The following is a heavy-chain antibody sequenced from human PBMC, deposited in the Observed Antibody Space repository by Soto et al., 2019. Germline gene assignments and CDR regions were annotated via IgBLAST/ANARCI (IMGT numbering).Heavy chain of an antibody. Sequence: GGSLRLSCAASGFTFSSYAMHWVRQAPGKGLEWVAVISYDGSNKYYADSVKGRFTISRDNSKNTLYLQMNSLRAEDTAVYYCARVAGEILQLRLYYYYGMDVWGQGTTVTVSS. D-gene: IGHD1-26*01. V-gene: IGHV3-30-3*01. CDR1: GFTFSSYA. CDR2: ISYDGSNK. CDR3: ARVAGEILQLRLYYYYGMDV. J-gene: IGHJ6*02.